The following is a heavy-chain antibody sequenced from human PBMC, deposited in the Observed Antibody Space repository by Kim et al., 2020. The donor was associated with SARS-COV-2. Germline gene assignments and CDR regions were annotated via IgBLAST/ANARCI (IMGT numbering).Heavy chain of an antibody. V-gene: IGHV3-66*01. J-gene: IGHJ6*02. CDR2: IYSGGST. CDR1: GFTVSSNY. D-gene: IGHD3-10*01. CDR3: ARVLAEVPQLWFGETRDHYYDGMDV. Sequence: GGSLRLSCAASGFTVSSNYMSWVRQAPGKGLEWVSVIYSGGSTYYADSVKGRFTISRDNSKNTLYLQMNSLRAEDTAVYYCARVLAEVPQLWFGETRDHYYDGMDVWGQGTPVTVSS.